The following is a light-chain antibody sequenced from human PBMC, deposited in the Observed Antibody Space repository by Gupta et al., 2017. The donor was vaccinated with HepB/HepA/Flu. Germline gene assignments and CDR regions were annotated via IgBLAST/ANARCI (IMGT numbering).Light chain of an antibody. CDR3: QQNDSTPCT. CDR2: AAS. Sequence: DIHMTQSPSSLSASVGDRVTIPCRASQNISSYLNWYQQKPGKAPKLLIYAASSLQSGVPARFSGSGSGTDFTLTISRLQPEDFAMYYCQQNDSTPCTFGRGTKVEIK. CDR1: QNISSY. J-gene: IGKJ1*01. V-gene: IGKV1-39*01.